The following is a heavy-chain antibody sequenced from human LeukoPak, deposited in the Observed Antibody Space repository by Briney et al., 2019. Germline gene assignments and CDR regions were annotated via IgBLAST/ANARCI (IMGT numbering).Heavy chain of an antibody. CDR2: TYYRSKWYT. D-gene: IGHD3-16*01. J-gene: IGHJ4*02. CDR1: GXSVSSNSSA. V-gene: IGHV6-1*01. CDR3: ARFDYGAPDY. Sequence: PSQTLSLTCAIPGXSVSSNSSACNWIRQSPSMGLEWLGRTYYRSKWYTDYTVSLRSRLSINPDTSNNQFSLQLSSVTPEDTAVYYCARFDYGAPDYWGQGTLVTVSS.